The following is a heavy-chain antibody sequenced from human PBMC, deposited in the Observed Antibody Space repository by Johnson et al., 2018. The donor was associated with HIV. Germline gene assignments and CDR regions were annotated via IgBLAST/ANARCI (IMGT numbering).Heavy chain of an antibody. J-gene: IGHJ3*02. CDR3: ARDRAPVYSSSSTPFDALDI. Sequence: VQLVESGGGLVQPGGSLRLSCAASGFTFSSYDMHWVRQATGKGLEWVSAIGTAGDTYYPGSVKGRFTISRDNSKSTLYLQMNSLRVEDTAVYYCARDRAPVYSSSSTPFDALDIWGQGTVVSVSS. CDR2: IGTAGDT. V-gene: IGHV3-13*01. D-gene: IGHD6-6*01. CDR1: GFTFSSYD.